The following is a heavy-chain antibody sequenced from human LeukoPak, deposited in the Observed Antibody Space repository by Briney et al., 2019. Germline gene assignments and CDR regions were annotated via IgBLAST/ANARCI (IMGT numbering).Heavy chain of an antibody. CDR1: GFTFSSHE. J-gene: IGHJ4*02. CDR3: AKDTSGSRLVAGGT. V-gene: IGHV3-48*03. Sequence: PGGSLRLSCVASGFTFSSHEMDWVRQAPGKGLELVSYISSSGSSTYYSDSVKGRFTISRDNAKNSVYLQMNSLRAEDTAVYYCAKDTSGSRLVAGGTWGQGTLVTVSS. CDR2: ISSSGSST. D-gene: IGHD6-13*01.